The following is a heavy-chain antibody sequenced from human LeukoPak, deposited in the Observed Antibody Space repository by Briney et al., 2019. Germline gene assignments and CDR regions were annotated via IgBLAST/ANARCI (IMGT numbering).Heavy chain of an antibody. CDR1: GYTFNTYW. Sequence: GESLKISCKGSGYTFNTYWIGWVRQMPGKGLEWMGRIDPSDSYTNYSPSFQGHVTISADKSISTAYLHWSSLKASDTAMYYCARAPSTTLRFFDYWAQGTLVTVSS. J-gene: IGHJ4*02. D-gene: IGHD4-17*01. CDR3: ARAPSTTLRFFDY. V-gene: IGHV5-10-1*01. CDR2: IDPSDSYT.